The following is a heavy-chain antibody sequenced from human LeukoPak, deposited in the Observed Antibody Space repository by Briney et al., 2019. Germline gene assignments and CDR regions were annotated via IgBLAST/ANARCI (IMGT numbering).Heavy chain of an antibody. V-gene: IGHV4-39*07. J-gene: IGHJ6*03. Sequence: SETLSLTCTVSGGSITSNSYYWGWIRQPPGKGLEWIGSITYSGSTYYNPSLKRRVTISIDTSKNQFSLKLSSVTAADTAVYYCAREGLLRKRYYYYYMDVWGKGTTVTVSS. CDR3: AREGLLRKRYYYYYMDV. CDR1: GGSITSNSYY. D-gene: IGHD2-15*01. CDR2: ITYSGST.